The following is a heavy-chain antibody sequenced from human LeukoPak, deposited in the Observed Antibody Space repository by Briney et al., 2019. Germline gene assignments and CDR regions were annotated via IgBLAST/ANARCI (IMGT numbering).Heavy chain of an antibody. CDR2: ISSSSTYI. Sequence: GGSLRLSCAASGFTFSSYTMNWVRQAPGKGLEWVSSISSSSTYINYADSVRGRFTISRDNAKNSLYLQMNSLRAEDTAVYYCARDRSPGNFDYWGQGTLVTVSS. D-gene: IGHD3-10*01. V-gene: IGHV3-21*01. CDR1: GFTFSSYT. J-gene: IGHJ4*02. CDR3: ARDRSPGNFDY.